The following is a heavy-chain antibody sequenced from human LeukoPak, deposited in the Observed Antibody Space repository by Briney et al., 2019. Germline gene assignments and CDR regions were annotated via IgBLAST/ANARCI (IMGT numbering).Heavy chain of an antibody. V-gene: IGHV3-23*01. CDR1: GFTFSSYA. D-gene: IGHD1-7*01. CDR3: AKVPGGGTTDLWFNY. CDR2: ISGSGGST. J-gene: IGHJ4*02. Sequence: GGSLRLSCAASGFTFSSYAMSWVRQAPGKGLEWVSAISGSGGSTYYADSVKGRFTISRDDSKNTLYLQMNSLRAEDTAVYYCAKVPGGGTTDLWFNYWGQGTLVTVSS.